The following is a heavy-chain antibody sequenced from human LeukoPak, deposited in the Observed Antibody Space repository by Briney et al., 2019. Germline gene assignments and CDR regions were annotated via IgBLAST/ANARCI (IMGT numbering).Heavy chain of an antibody. CDR2: IYYSGST. CDR1: GGSISSYY. V-gene: IGHV4-59*08. J-gene: IGHJ3*02. Sequence: SETLSLTCTVSGGSISSYYWSWIRQPPGKGLEWIGYIYYSGSTNYNPSLKSRVTISVDTSKNQFSLKLSSVTAADTAAYYCAAGGAAMVIRGAFDIWGQGTMVTVSS. D-gene: IGHD5-18*01. CDR3: AAGGAAMVIRGAFDI.